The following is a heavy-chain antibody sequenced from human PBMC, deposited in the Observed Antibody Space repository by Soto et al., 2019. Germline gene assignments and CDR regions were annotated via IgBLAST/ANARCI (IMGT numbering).Heavy chain of an antibody. CDR2: IYFSGST. J-gene: IGHJ4*02. CDR1: GGSISSYY. CDR3: ARVEYSGYPRI. D-gene: IGHD5-12*01. V-gene: IGHV4-59*01. Sequence: SETPSPTCTFSGGSISSYYWSWIRQSPGKRLEWIGYIYFSGSTNYNPSLKSRVTISGDTSKNQFSLKLTSVTAADTAVYYCARVEYSGYPRIWGQGTLVTVSS.